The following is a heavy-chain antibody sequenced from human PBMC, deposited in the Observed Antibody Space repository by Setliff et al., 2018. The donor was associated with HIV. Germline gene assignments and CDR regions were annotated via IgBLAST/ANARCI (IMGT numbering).Heavy chain of an antibody. V-gene: IGHV1-69*13. CDR1: GYTFTGYF. CDR2: IIPIFGTA. J-gene: IGHJ6*03. D-gene: IGHD3-9*01. Sequence: GASVKVSCKASGYTFTGYFIHWVRQAPGQGLEWMGGIIPIFGTANYAQKFQDRVTITADESTSTAYMELSSLRSEDTAVYYCARGNSWGMTGSYYYYMDVWGEGTTVTVSS. CDR3: ARGNSWGMTGSYYYYMDV.